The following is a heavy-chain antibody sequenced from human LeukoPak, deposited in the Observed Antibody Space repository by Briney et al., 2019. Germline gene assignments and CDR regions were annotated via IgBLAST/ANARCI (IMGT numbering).Heavy chain of an antibody. CDR3: ARDHQHDILPGPLVPQDGVDY. CDR1: GFTFSSYS. V-gene: IGHV3-21*01. Sequence: PGGSLRLSCAASGFTFSSYSMNWVRQAPGKGLEWVSSISSSSSYIYYADSVKGRFTISRDNAKNSLYLQMNSLRAEDTAVYYCARDHQHDILPGPLVPQDGVDYWGQGTLVTVSS. CDR2: ISSSSSYI. J-gene: IGHJ4*02. D-gene: IGHD3-9*01.